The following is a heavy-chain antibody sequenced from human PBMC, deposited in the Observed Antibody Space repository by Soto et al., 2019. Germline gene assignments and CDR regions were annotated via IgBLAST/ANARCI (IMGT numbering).Heavy chain of an antibody. CDR1: GFTFSSFA. CDR2: ISYDGKNK. J-gene: IGHJ4*02. V-gene: IGHV3-30*04. D-gene: IGHD5-12*01. CDR3: ARDSRGYSGYPPEIDY. Sequence: PGGSLRLSCAASGFTFSSFAMHWVRQAPGKGLEWVAVISYDGKNKYYADSVKGRFTIPRDNSKNTLYLQMNSLRAEDTAVYYCARDSRGYSGYPPEIDYWGQGTLVTVSS.